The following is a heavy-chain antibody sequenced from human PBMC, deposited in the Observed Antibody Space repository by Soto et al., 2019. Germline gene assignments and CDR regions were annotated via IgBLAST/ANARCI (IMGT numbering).Heavy chain of an antibody. CDR2: ISAYNGNT. CDR1: GYSFTSYG. J-gene: IGHJ5*02. V-gene: IGHV1-18*01. D-gene: IGHD2-15*01. Sequence: QVPLVQSGGEVKKPGASVKVSCKASGYSFTSYGVSWVRQAPGQGLEWMGWISAYNGNTIYAQKFQDRATMTTDTSTSTAYMELRSLRSDDTAGHYCARRDCSGGSCYLYNWFDPWGQGTLVTVSS. CDR3: ARRDCSGGSCYLYNWFDP.